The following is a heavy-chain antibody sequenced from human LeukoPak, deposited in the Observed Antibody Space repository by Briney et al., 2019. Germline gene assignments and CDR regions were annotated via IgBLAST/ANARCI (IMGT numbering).Heavy chain of an antibody. J-gene: IGHJ5*02. Sequence: SETLSLTCTVSGGSISSHNCSWIRPPPREGLGWVGYIYYRGSTNYNPSLKSRVTISVDTSKNQFSLKLSSVTAADTAVYYCARVAIAARPIPWFDPWGQGTLVTVSS. D-gene: IGHD6-6*01. V-gene: IGHV4-59*11. CDR2: IYYRGST. CDR3: ARVAIAARPIPWFDP. CDR1: GGSISSHN.